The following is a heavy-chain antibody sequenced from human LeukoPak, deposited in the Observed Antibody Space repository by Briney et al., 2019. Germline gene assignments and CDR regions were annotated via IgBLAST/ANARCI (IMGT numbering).Heavy chain of an antibody. CDR1: GYTFTSYG. V-gene: IGHV1-18*01. J-gene: IGHJ5*02. D-gene: IGHD3-10*01. CDR2: ISAYNGNT. Sequence: ASVKVSCKASGYTFTSYGISWVRQAPGQGFEWMGWISAYNGNTNYAQKLQGRVTMTTDTSTSTAYMELRSLRSDDTAVYYCARVRYYYGSGSYLPRGQGTLVTLSS. CDR3: ARVRYYYGSGSYLP.